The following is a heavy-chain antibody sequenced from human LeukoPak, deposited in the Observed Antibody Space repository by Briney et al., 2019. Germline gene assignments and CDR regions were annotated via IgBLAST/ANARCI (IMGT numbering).Heavy chain of an antibody. J-gene: IGHJ4*02. V-gene: IGHV3-23*01. Sequence: GGSLRLSCAASGFTFSSYAMSWVRQAPGKGLEWVSGISGSGSSTYYADSVKGRFTISRDNSKNTLNLQMNSLRAEGTAVYYCANHSDTAMVYAYWGQGTLVTVSS. CDR3: ANHSDTAMVYAY. CDR2: ISGSGSST. CDR1: GFTFSSYA. D-gene: IGHD5-18*01.